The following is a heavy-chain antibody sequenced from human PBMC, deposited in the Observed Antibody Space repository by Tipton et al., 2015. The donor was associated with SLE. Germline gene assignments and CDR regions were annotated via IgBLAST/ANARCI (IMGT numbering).Heavy chain of an antibody. J-gene: IGHJ2*01. CDR3: ARRGSSGWYGTWYFDL. Sequence: GSLRLSCAASGFTFSSYWMSWVRQAPGKGLEWVANIKQDGSEKYYVDSVKGRFTISRDNAKNSLYLQMNSPRAEDTAVYYCARRGSSGWYGTWYFDLWGRGTLVTVSS. D-gene: IGHD6-19*01. CDR2: IKQDGSEK. V-gene: IGHV3-7*03. CDR1: GFTFSSYW.